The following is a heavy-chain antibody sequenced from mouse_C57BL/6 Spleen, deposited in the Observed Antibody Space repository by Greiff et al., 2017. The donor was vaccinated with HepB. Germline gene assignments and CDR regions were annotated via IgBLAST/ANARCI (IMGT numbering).Heavy chain of an antibody. D-gene: IGHD4-1*01. CDR3: AREGWDDPYAMDY. J-gene: IGHJ4*01. V-gene: IGHV1-75*01. CDR1: GYTFTDYY. CDR2: IFPGSGST. Sequence: QVQLKQSGPELVKPGASVKISCKASGYTFTDYYINWVKQRPGQGLEWIGWIFPGSGSTDYNEKFKGKATLTADKSSSTAYMLLSSLTSEDSAVYYCAREGWDDPYAMDYWGQGTSVTVSS.